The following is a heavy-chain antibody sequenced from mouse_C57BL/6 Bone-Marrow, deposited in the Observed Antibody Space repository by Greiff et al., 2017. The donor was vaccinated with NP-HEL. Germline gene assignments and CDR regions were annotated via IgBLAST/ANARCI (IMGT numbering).Heavy chain of an antibody. CDR1: GYTFTSYW. D-gene: IGHD2-2*01. Sequence: VQLHQPGAELVMPGASVKLSCQASGYTFTSYWMHWVKQRPGQGLEWIGEIDPSDSYTNYNQKFKGKSTLTVDKSSSTAYMQLSSLTSEDSAVYYCARSGVYYGYDGGFAYWGQGTLVTVSA. V-gene: IGHV1-69*01. CDR3: ARSGVYYGYDGGFAY. J-gene: IGHJ3*01. CDR2: IDPSDSYT.